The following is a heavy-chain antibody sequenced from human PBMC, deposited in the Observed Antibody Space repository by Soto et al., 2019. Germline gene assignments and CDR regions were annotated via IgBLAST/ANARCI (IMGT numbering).Heavy chain of an antibody. Sequence: EVQLVESGGGLVQRGGSLRLSCAASRFTFGIYSMNWVRQAPGKGLEWISYINGSSSTMYYADSVKGRFFISRDNADNSLYLQMNSLRDADTAVYDCARGDRFRCSGDRCFSDGLFLSWGQGTLVTVSS. J-gene: IGHJ5*02. CDR2: INGSSSTM. D-gene: IGHD2-15*01. V-gene: IGHV3-48*02. CDR3: ARGDRFRCSGDRCFSDGLFLS. CDR1: RFTFGIYS.